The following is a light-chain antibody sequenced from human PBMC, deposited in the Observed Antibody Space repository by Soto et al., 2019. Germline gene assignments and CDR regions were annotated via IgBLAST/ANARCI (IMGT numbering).Light chain of an antibody. CDR2: HAS. J-gene: IGKJ4*01. CDR3: QQYNKWPLT. CDR1: QSVSNN. V-gene: IGKV3-15*01. Sequence: EIVMTQSPATLSVSPGERATLSCRASQSVSNNLAWYQQKPGQAPRLLIYHASTGATGIPARFSGSGSGTEFALTISSLQSEDFAVYCCQQYNKWPLTFGEGTKVEIK.